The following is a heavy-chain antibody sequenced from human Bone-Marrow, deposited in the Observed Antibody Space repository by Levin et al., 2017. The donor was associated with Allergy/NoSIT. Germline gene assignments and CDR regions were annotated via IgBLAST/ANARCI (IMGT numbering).Heavy chain of an antibody. Sequence: SETLSLTCTVSGGSISSYYWSWIRQPPGKGLEWIGYIYYSGSTNYNPSLKSRVTISVDTSKNQFSLKLSSVTAADTAVYYCASIPLSAYGEPNWFDPWGQGTLVTVSS. CDR3: ASIPLSAYGEPNWFDP. D-gene: IGHD4-17*01. V-gene: IGHV4-59*01. CDR1: GGSISSYY. J-gene: IGHJ5*02. CDR2: IYYSGST.